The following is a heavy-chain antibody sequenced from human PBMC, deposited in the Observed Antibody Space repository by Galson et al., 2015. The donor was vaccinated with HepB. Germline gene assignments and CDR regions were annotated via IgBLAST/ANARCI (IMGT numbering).Heavy chain of an antibody. D-gene: IGHD1-14*01. CDR3: AKLLPQHRYGGSDS. V-gene: IGHV3-23*01. CDR1: GLTFISYA. J-gene: IGHJ4*02. CDR2: LTGGGDST. Sequence: SLRLSCAASGLTFISYAMTWVRQAPGKGLEWVSSLTGGGDSTYYADSVKGRFTISRDNSKNTLFLRMNSLRAEDTAIYYCAKLLPQHRYGGSDSWGQGTLVTVSS.